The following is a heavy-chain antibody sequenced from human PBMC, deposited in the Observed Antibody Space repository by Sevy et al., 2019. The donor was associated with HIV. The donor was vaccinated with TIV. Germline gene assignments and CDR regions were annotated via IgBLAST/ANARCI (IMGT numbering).Heavy chain of an antibody. V-gene: IGHV3-30*02. D-gene: IGHD1-26*01. CDR1: EFTFSSYG. Sequence: GGSLRLSCEASEFTFSSYGMHWVRQAPGKGLEWVAFVRFDGSFRTYASSVKGRFNISRDNSRTVLYLQMNSLTTEDTALYYCAKEHGVWESTLRLANDYWGQGALVTVSS. J-gene: IGHJ4*02. CDR2: VRFDGSFR. CDR3: AKEHGVWESTLRLANDY.